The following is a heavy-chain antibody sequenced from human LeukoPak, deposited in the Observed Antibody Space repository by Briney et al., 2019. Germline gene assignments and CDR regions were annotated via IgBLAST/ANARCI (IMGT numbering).Heavy chain of an antibody. V-gene: IGHV3-23*01. CDR2: ISGSGGST. CDR1: GFTFSSYA. J-gene: IGHJ6*02. CDR3: PEDLDRASVLRGFEEVPNYYYGMDV. Sequence: GGSLRLSCAASGFTFSSYAMSWVRQAPGKGLEWVSAISGSGGSTYYADSVKGRFTISRDNSKNTLYLQMNSLRAEDTAVYYCPEDLDRASVLRGFEEVPNYYYGMDVWGQGTTVTVSS. D-gene: IGHD3-10*01.